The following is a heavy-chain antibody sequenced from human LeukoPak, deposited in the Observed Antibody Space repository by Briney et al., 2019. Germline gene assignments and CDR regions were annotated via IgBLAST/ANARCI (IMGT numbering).Heavy chain of an antibody. V-gene: IGHV4-4*07. D-gene: IGHD3-10*01. CDR1: GGSISSYY. J-gene: IGHJ4*02. CDR3: ARGSYYGSGSYYFYFDY. Sequence: SETLSLTCTVSGGSISSYYWSWIRQPAGKGLEWIGRIYTSGSTNYNPSPKSRVTMSVDTSKNQFSLKLSSVTAADTAVYYCARGSYYGSGSYYFYFDYWGQGTLVTVSS. CDR2: IYTSGST.